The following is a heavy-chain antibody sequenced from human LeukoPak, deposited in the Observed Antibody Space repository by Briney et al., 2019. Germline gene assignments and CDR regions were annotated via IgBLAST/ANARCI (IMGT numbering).Heavy chain of an antibody. CDR2: INPNSGDT. V-gene: IGHV1-2*02. J-gene: IGHJ4*02. Sequence: ASVKVSRKASGYTFTGYYMHWVRQAPGQGLEWMGRINPNSGDTNYAQKFQGRVTMTRDTSISTAYLELSRLTSDDTAVYFCARVSVAGTPDRDYFDYWGQGTLVTVSS. CDR3: ARVSVAGTPDRDYFDY. D-gene: IGHD6-19*01. CDR1: GYTFTGYY.